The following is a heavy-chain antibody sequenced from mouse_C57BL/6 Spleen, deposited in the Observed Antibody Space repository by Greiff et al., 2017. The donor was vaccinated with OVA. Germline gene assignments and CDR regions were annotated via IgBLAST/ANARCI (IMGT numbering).Heavy chain of an antibody. V-gene: IGHV1-82*01. D-gene: IGHD1-1*01. Sequence: LQESGPELVKPGASVKISCKASGYAFSSSWMNWVKQRPGKGLEWIGRIYPGDGDTNYNGKFKGKATLTADKSSSTAYMQLSSLTSEDSAVYFCARGGSSYVGWFAYWGQGTLVTVSA. CDR2: IYPGDGDT. CDR3: ARGGSSYVGWFAY. J-gene: IGHJ3*01. CDR1: GYAFSSSW.